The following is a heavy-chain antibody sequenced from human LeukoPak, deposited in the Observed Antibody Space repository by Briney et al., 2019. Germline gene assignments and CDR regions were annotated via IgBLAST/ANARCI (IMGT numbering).Heavy chain of an antibody. CDR1: GYTFTSYA. CDR2: INAGNGNT. Sequence: ASVKVSCKASGYTFTSYAMHWVRQAPGQRLEWMGWINAGNGNTKYSQKFQGRVTITRDTSASTAYMELSSLRSEDTAVYYCARVPSPYCSSTSCYHYGMDVWGQGTTVTVSS. J-gene: IGHJ6*02. D-gene: IGHD2-2*01. V-gene: IGHV1-3*01. CDR3: ARVPSPYCSSTSCYHYGMDV.